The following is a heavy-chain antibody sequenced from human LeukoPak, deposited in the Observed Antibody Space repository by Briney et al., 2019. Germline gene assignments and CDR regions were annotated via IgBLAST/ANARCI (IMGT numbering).Heavy chain of an antibody. CDR2: ISNDGNNK. J-gene: IGHJ3*01. CDR3: ARDETDESPAFDV. V-gene: IGHV3-30*19. Sequence: PGGSLRLSCAASGFTFSSYGMHWVRQAPGKGLEWVAVISNDGNNKYYADSMKGRFTISRDNSKNTLYLQMNSLRAEDTAVYYCARDETDESPAFDVWGQGTMVTVSS. CDR1: GFTFSSYG.